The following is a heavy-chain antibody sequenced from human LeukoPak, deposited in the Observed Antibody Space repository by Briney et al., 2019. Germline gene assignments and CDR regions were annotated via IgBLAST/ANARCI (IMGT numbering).Heavy chain of an antibody. V-gene: IGHV3-23*01. J-gene: IGHJ4*02. CDR1: GFTFSSYA. D-gene: IGHD2-2*01. Sequence: GGSLRLSCAASGFTFSSYAMSWVRQIPGKGLEWVSAISCSDAGTYYADSVKGRFTISRDNSKNTLYLQMNRLRAEDTAVYYCAKGSRGSCSRTYCYPFDYWGQGTLVTVSS. CDR2: ISCSDAGT. CDR3: AKGSRGSCSRTYCYPFDY.